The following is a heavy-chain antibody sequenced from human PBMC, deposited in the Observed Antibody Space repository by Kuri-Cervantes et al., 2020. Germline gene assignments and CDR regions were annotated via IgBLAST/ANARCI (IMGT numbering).Heavy chain of an antibody. V-gene: IGHV1-2*04. Sequence: ASVEVSCKASGYTFTSYAMHWVRQAPGQRLEWMGWINPNSGGTNYAQKFQGWVTMTRDTSISTAYMELSRLRSDDTAVYYCARDLRQQLFLGAFDIWGQGTMVTVSS. CDR1: GYTFTSYA. J-gene: IGHJ3*02. CDR2: INPNSGGT. CDR3: ARDLRQQLFLGAFDI. D-gene: IGHD6-6*01.